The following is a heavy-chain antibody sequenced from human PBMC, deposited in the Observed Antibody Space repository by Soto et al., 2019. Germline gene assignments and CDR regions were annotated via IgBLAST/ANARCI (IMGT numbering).Heavy chain of an antibody. CDR1: GGTFSSYA. CDR3: GSSGWSGNWFDP. J-gene: IGHJ5*02. Sequence: QVQLVQSGAEVKKPGSSVKVSCKASGGTFSSYAISWVRQAPGQGLEWMGGIIPIFGTANYAQKFQGRVTITADESTSTADMELSSLRSEDTAVYYCGSSGWSGNWFDPWGQGTLVTVSS. D-gene: IGHD6-19*01. CDR2: IIPIFGTA. V-gene: IGHV1-69*01.